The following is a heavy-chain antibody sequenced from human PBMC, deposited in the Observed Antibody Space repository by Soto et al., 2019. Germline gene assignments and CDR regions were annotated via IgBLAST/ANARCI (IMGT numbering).Heavy chain of an antibody. CDR2: ISATGASI. CDR1: GFTFSSYA. Sequence: PGGSLRLSCAASGFTFSSYAINWVRQTPGEGLEWVSTISATGASIYYADAGKGRFTNSRDNSRNTLYLQMNSLRAEETALYFCAKDHAEGDGSFLDSWGQGTLVTVSS. CDR3: AKDHAEGDGSFLDS. J-gene: IGHJ4*02. V-gene: IGHV3-23*01. D-gene: IGHD1-26*01.